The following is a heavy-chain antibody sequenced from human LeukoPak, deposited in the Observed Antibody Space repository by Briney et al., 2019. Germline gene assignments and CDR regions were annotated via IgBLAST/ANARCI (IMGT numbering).Heavy chain of an antibody. D-gene: IGHD6-19*01. CDR1: GFTFIKYW. CDR3: ATKQWLAPPPDS. J-gene: IGHJ4*02. Sequence: GGSLRLSCAASGFTFIKYWVLWVRQAPGKGLESVSRINTDGTVTTYADSVKGRFTVSRDNADNTMFLQMNSVRDEDTAVYYCATKQWLAPPPDSWGQGTPVTVSS. CDR2: INTDGTVT. V-gene: IGHV3-74*01.